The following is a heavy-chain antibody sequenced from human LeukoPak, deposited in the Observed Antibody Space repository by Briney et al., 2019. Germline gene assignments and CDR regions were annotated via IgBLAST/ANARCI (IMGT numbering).Heavy chain of an antibody. CDR3: ARGYYGSGTYYNLDY. CDR2: IIPMSDTT. D-gene: IGHD3-10*01. V-gene: IGHV1-69*13. J-gene: IGHJ4*02. Sequence: SVKVSCKASGGTFNSYAIGWVRQAPGQGLEWMGGIIPMSDTTNYAQKVQGRVTITADEFTSTAYMELSSLRSEDTATYYCARGYYGSGTYYNLDYWGQGTLVTVSS. CDR1: GGTFNSYA.